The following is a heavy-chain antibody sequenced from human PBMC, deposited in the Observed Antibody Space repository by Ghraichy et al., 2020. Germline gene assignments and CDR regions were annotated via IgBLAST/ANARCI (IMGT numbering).Heavy chain of an antibody. Sequence: SQTLSLTCAVYGGSFSGYYWSWIRQPPGKGLEWIGEINHSGSTNYNPSLKSRVTISVDTSKNQFSLKLSSVTAADTAVYYCASSPYGSPPDYWGQGTLVTVSS. CDR1: GGSFSGYY. V-gene: IGHV4-34*01. D-gene: IGHD3-10*01. CDR3: ASSPYGSPPDY. CDR2: INHSGST. J-gene: IGHJ4*02.